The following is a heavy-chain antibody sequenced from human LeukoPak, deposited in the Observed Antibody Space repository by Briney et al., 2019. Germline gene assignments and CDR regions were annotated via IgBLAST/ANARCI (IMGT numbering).Heavy chain of an antibody. Sequence: SETLSLTCTVSGGSISSYYWSWIRQPPGKGLEWIGYIYYSGSTNYNPSLKSRVTMSVDRSKNQFSLKLTSVTAADTAAYYCARGGKTADSWGQGTLVTVSS. CDR3: ARGGKTADS. CDR2: IYYSGST. D-gene: IGHD4-23*01. V-gene: IGHV4-59*01. J-gene: IGHJ4*02. CDR1: GGSISSYY.